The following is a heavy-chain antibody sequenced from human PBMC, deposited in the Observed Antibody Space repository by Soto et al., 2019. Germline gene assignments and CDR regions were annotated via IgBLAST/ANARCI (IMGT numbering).Heavy chain of an antibody. CDR3: ATQSYSNSGAYYYYAMDV. CDR2: IYQSGST. D-gene: IGHD4-4*01. V-gene: IGHV4-30-2*01. CDR1: GGSISSGGYS. Sequence: SETLSLTCAVSGGSISSGGYSWRWIRQPPGKGLEWIGYIYQSGSTYYNPSLKSRVTISVDRSRNQFSLKLSSVTAADTAVYFCATQSYSNSGAYYYYAMDVWGQGTTVTVSS. J-gene: IGHJ6*02.